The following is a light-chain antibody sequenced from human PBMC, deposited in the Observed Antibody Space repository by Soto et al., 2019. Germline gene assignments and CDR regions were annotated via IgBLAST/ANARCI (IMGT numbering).Light chain of an antibody. CDR3: FQGTNWPDLT. Sequence: DVVLTQSPLSLSVTLGQSASLSCRSSQSLIYRDGKTYLNWFHQRPGQSPRRLIYRVSNRDSGVPDRISGSGSGTDFTLTISRVEADDVRVYYCFQGTNWPDLTFGGGTKVEIK. CDR2: RVS. V-gene: IGKV2-30*01. CDR1: QSLIYRDGKTY. J-gene: IGKJ4*01.